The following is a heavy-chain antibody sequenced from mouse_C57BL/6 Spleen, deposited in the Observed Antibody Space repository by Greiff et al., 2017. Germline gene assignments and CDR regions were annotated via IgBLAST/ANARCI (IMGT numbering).Heavy chain of an antibody. CDR1: GYTFTSSG. V-gene: IGHV1-81*01. D-gene: IGHD1-1*01. Sequence: VQLQQSGAELARPGASVKLSCKASGYTFTSSGISWVKQRTGQGLEWIGEIYPRSGNTYYNEKFKGKATLTADKSSSTAYMELRSLTSEDSAVYFCARKEYYYGSSGPAWFAYWGQGTLVTVSA. J-gene: IGHJ3*01. CDR3: ARKEYYYGSSGPAWFAY. CDR2: IYPRSGNT.